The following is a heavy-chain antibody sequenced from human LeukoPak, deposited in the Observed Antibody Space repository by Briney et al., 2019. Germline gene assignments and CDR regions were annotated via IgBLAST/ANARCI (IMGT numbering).Heavy chain of an antibody. D-gene: IGHD2-2*01. J-gene: IGHJ4*02. V-gene: IGHV1-8*01. Sequence: ASVKVSCKASGYTFTSCDITWVRQATGQGPEWMGWMNPESGSTGYAQKFQGRATMTRDSSITTAYMELSSLRFEDTAVYYCTRAIRHQLLSDYWGQGTLVAVSS. CDR3: TRAIRHQLLSDY. CDR2: MNPESGST. CDR1: GYTFTSCD.